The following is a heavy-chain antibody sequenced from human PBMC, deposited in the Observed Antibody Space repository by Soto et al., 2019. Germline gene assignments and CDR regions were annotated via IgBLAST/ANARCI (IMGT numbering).Heavy chain of an antibody. CDR2: INPNSGGT. CDR3: ARDGDSDYYYGMDV. J-gene: IGHJ6*02. V-gene: IGHV1-2*04. D-gene: IGHD2-21*02. Sequence: GASVKVSCKASGYTFTGYYMYWVRQAPGQGLEWMGWINPNSGGTNYAQKFQGWVTMTTDTSISTAYMELSRLRSDDTAVYYCARDGDSDYYYGMDVWGQGTTVTVSS. CDR1: GYTFTGYY.